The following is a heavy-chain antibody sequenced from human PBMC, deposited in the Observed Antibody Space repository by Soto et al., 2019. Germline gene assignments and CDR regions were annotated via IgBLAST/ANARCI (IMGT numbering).Heavy chain of an antibody. CDR3: AKHSRETTTCCGED. CDR2: VSNSGSST. D-gene: IGHD2-2*01. J-gene: IGHJ4*02. CDR1: GFTFRDYA. V-gene: IGHV3-23*01. Sequence: GGSLRLSCAASGFTFRDYAMSWVRQAPGRRLEWVSGVSNSGSSTYYADSVKGRFTISRDNSKNTLYLQMNSLRAEDTAVYYCAKHSRETTTCCGEDWGQGTRVTVSS.